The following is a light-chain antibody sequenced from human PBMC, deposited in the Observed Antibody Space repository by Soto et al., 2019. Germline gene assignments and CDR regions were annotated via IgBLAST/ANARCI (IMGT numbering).Light chain of an antibody. V-gene: IGKV3D-7*01. CDR2: GAS. J-gene: IGKJ4*01. CDR1: QSVSSTY. Sequence: EIVMTQSPATLSLSPGERATLSCRASQSVSSTYLSWYQHKPGQAPRLLIYGASTRATGIPARFSGSGSGTDFSLTISSLQPEDIAVYYCQQDYNSLTFGGGTKVEIK. CDR3: QQDYNSLT.